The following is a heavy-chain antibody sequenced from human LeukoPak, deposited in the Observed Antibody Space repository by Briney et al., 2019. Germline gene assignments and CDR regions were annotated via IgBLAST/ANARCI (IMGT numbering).Heavy chain of an antibody. D-gene: IGHD6-13*01. V-gene: IGHV1-46*01. CDR3: ARATAAAGGFDY. CDR2: INPSGGST. CDR1: GYTFTGYY. Sequence: ASVKVSCKASGYTFTGYYMHWVRQAPGQGLEWMGIINPSGGSTSYAQKFQGRVTMTRDMSTSTVYMELSSLRSEDTAVYYCARATAAAGGFDYWGQGTLVTVSS. J-gene: IGHJ4*02.